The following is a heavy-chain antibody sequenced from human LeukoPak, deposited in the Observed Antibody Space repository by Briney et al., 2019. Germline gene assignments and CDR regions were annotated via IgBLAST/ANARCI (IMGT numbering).Heavy chain of an antibody. CDR1: GGSISSSSYY. Sequence: SETLSLTCTVSGGSISSSSYYWGWIRQPPGKGLEWIGSIYYSGSTYYNPSLKSRVTISVDTSKNQFSLKLSSVTAADTAVYYCARLRPYSGSYPVWYYFDYWGQGTLVTVSS. V-gene: IGHV4-39*01. D-gene: IGHD1-26*01. CDR2: IYYSGST. J-gene: IGHJ4*02. CDR3: ARLRPYSGSYPVWYYFDY.